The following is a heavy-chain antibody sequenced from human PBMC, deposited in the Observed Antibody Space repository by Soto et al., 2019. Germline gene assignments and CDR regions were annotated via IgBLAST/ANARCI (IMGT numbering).Heavy chain of an antibody. D-gene: IGHD6-19*01. CDR2: INHSGIT. Sequence: QVQLQQWGAGLLKPSETLSLTCAVHGGSFSGFFWTWIRQPPGKGLEWIGEINHSGITNYNPFLKSRVTISVDTSENQFSLRLTSVTAADTAVYYCARGQWLPRGKYWGQGTLVTVSS. CDR1: GGSFSGFF. J-gene: IGHJ4*02. V-gene: IGHV4-34*02. CDR3: ARGQWLPRGKY.